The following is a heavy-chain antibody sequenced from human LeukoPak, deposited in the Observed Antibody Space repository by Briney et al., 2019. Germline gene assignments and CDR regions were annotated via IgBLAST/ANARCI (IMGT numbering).Heavy chain of an antibody. Sequence: SETLSLTCTVSGGSISSYYWSWIRQPPGKGLEWIGYIYYSGSNNYNPCLKSRVTISVDTSKNQFSLKLSSVTAADTAVYYCARSTVVTTTALYYFDYWGQGTLVTVSS. D-gene: IGHD4-23*01. J-gene: IGHJ4*02. V-gene: IGHV4-59*08. CDR3: ARSTVVTTTALYYFDY. CDR2: IYYSGSN. CDR1: GGSISSYY.